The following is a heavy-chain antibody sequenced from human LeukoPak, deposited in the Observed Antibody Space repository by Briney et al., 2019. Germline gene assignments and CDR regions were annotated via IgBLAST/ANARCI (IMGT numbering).Heavy chain of an antibody. J-gene: IGHJ4*02. V-gene: IGHV3-23*01. CDR1: GFTFSSYA. D-gene: IGHD6-13*01. CDR2: IRGGAGST. Sequence: TGGSLRLSCAASGFTFSSYAMSWVRQAPGKGPEWVSAIRGGAGSTYYADSVTGRFTISRDNSKNTLYLQMNRLRAEVTAVYYGAKLPSSSWYDRDYWGQGTLVTVSS. CDR3: AKLPSSSWYDRDY.